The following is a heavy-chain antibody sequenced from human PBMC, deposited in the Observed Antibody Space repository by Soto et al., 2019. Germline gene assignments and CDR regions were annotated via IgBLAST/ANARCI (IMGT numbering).Heavy chain of an antibody. J-gene: IGHJ4*02. CDR3: VRVLYDSGVVDF. CDR2: IQSGGVT. Sequence: QLVESGGGLFQAGGSTRLSCLVSGFTVGRYDMAWVRQAPGKGLEWASIIQSGGVTYYPDSAQGRFTISRDNSKNTVYLQMTSLRVEDTGVYSCVRVLYDSGVVDFWGQGSLITVS. D-gene: IGHD5-12*01. V-gene: IGHV3-53*01. CDR1: GFTVGRYD.